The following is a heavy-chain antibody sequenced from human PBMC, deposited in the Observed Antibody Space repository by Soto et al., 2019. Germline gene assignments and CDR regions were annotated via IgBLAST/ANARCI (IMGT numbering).Heavy chain of an antibody. CDR3: GSVFEY. Sequence: EVQLVESGGGLVQPGGSLRLSCAASGLTMSNYWMHWVRQVPGKGLVWVARIDNDGSGTSYADSVKGRFTISSDKAKNTVDLQMNSLRAEDSAGYFCGSVFEYWGQGTLVTVSS. CDR1: GLTMSNYW. CDR2: IDNDGSGT. J-gene: IGHJ4*02. V-gene: IGHV3-74*01.